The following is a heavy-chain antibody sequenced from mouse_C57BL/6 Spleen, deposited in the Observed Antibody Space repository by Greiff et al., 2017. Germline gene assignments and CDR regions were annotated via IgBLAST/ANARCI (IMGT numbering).Heavy chain of an antibody. D-gene: IGHD1-1*01. V-gene: IGHV5-17*01. J-gene: IGHJ1*03. Sequence: EVKLVESGGGLVKPGGSLKLSCAASGFTFSDYGMHWVRQAPEKGLEWVAYISSGSSTIYYADTVKGRFTISRDNAKNTLFLQMTSLRSEDTAMYYCARRAYYYGSSSWYFDVWGTGTTVTVSS. CDR1: GFTFSDYG. CDR3: ARRAYYYGSSSWYFDV. CDR2: ISSGSSTI.